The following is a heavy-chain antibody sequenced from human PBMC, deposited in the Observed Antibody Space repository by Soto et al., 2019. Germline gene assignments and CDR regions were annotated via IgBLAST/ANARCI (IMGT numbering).Heavy chain of an antibody. CDR3: ARLIAVAGHFDF. CDR2: IYYSGST. J-gene: IGHJ4*02. V-gene: IGHV4-59*08. Sequence: SEXLSLTCTVGGGSISSYDGSWIRKHPGKGLEWIGYIYYSGSTNYNPSLKSRVTISVDTSKNQFSLKMSSVTAAFSSVNYCARLIAVAGHFDFWGQGTLVTVSS. D-gene: IGHD6-19*01. CDR1: GGSISSYD.